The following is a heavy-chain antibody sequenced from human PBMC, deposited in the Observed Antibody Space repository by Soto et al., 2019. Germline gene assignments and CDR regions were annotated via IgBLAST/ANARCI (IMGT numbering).Heavy chain of an antibody. V-gene: IGHV4-31*03. CDR3: ARGKVGLRLGELPI. CDR1: GGSISSGGYY. D-gene: IGHD3-16*01. CDR2: IYYSGST. J-gene: IGHJ4*02. Sequence: QVQLQESGPGLVKPSQTLSLTCTVSGGSISSGGYYWSWIRQHPGKGLEWIGYIYYSGSTYYNPSLKSRVTLSVDSYKNQFSLKLSSVTAADTAVYYCARGKVGLRLGELPIWGQGTLVTVSS.